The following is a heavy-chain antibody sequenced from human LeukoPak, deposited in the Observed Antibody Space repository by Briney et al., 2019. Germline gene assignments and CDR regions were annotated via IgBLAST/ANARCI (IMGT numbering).Heavy chain of an antibody. V-gene: IGHV3-48*01. Sequence: GGSLRLSCAASGFTFSSYSMNWVRQAPGKGLEWVSYISSSSSTIYYADSVKGRFTISRDNAKNSLYLQMNSLRAEDTAVYYCASRGYSSKGYGMDVWGQGTTVTVSS. CDR3: ASRGYSSKGYGMDV. J-gene: IGHJ6*02. CDR1: GFTFSSYS. CDR2: ISSSSSTI. D-gene: IGHD2-2*01.